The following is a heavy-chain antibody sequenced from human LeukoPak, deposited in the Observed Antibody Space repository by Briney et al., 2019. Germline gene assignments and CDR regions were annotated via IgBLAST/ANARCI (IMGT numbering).Heavy chain of an antibody. J-gene: IGHJ3*02. CDR2: IYTSGST. V-gene: IGHV4-4*07. CDR3: ARYPIVVVVAATPGHAFDI. D-gene: IGHD2-15*01. CDR1: GGSIRSYF. Sequence: KPSETLSPTCSVSGGSIRSYFWSWIRQPAGKGLEWIGRIYTSGSTNYNPSLKSRVTMSVDTSKNQFSLKLSSVTAADTAVYYCARYPIVVVVAATPGHAFDIWGQGTMVTVSS.